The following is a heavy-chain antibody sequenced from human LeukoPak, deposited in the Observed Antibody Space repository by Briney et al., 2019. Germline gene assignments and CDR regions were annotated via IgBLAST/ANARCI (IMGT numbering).Heavy chain of an antibody. CDR1: GFTFNNYA. CDR2: ITSSGST. J-gene: IGHJ4*02. V-gene: IGHV3-23*01. D-gene: IGHD4-17*01. Sequence: GGSLRLSCAASGFTFNNYAMNWVRQAPGKGLEWVSVITSSGSTYYADSVKGRFTISRDNSKNTLYLQMNSLRAEDTAIYYCAKDLYGDYDFDCWGRGTLVTVPS. CDR3: AKDLYGDYDFDC.